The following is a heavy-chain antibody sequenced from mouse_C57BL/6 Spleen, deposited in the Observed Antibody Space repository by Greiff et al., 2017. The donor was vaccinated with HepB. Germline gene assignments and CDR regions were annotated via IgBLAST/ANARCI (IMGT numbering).Heavy chain of an antibody. CDR3: ARGAYDYGWYFDV. V-gene: IGHV3-6*01. Sequence: EVKLQESGPGLVKPSQSLSLTCSVTGYSITSGYYWNWIRQFPGNKLEWMGYISYDGSNNYNPSLKNRISITRDTSKNQFFLKLNSVTTEDTATYYCARGAYDYGWYFDVWGTGTTVTGSS. CDR2: ISYDGSN. J-gene: IGHJ1*03. CDR1: GYSITSGYY. D-gene: IGHD2-4*01.